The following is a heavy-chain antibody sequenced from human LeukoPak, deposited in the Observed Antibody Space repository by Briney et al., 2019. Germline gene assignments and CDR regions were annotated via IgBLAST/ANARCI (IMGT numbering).Heavy chain of an antibody. J-gene: IGHJ5*02. Sequence: PSETLSLTCTVSGGSISSYYWSWFRQPPGKGLEWIGNIFYSGYTNYNPPLKSRVTISVDTSKNHFSLKLTSVTATDTAMYYCARHPSAMTAFDPWGQGTLVTVSS. V-gene: IGHV4-59*08. CDR1: GGSISSYY. CDR3: ARHPSAMTAFDP. CDR2: IFYSGYT. D-gene: IGHD2-21*02.